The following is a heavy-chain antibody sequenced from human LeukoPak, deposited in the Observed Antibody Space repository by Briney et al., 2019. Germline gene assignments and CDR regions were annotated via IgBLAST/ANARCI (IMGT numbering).Heavy chain of an antibody. CDR2: IYYSGTT. CDR1: GGSISSYY. V-gene: IGHV4-59*12. CDR3: ARGYYDILTLYYFDY. Sequence: SETLSLTCTVSGGSISSYYWSWIRQPPGKGLEWIGYIYYSGTTNYNPSLKSRVTISVDTSKNQFSLKLRSVTAADTAVYYCARGYYDILTLYYFDYWGQGTLVTVSS. D-gene: IGHD3-9*01. J-gene: IGHJ4*02.